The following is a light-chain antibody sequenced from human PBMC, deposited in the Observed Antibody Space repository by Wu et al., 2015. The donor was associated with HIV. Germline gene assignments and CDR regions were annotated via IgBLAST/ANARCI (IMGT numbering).Light chain of an antibody. CDR2: NVS. Sequence: EIVLTQSPATLSLSPGERATLSCRASQSVSNFLIWYQQKPGQAPRLLIYNVSERPTGIPDRFSGSGSGTDFTLTISSLEPEDFAVYYCQQRSGWPLTFGGGTKVEIK. J-gene: IGKJ4*01. CDR1: QSVSNF. CDR3: QQRSGWPLT. V-gene: IGKV3-11*01.